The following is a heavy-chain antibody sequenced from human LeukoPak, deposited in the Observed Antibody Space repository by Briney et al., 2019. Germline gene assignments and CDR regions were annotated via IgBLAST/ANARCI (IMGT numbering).Heavy chain of an antibody. D-gene: IGHD3-22*01. CDR2: IKQDGSVK. CDR1: GFTFSSYW. V-gene: IGHV3-7*01. CDR3: ARVGYYYHY. Sequence: GGFLRLSCAASGFTFSSYWMSWVRQAPGKGLEWVATIKQDGSVKDFVDSVKGRFTISRDNAKNSLYLQMNSLRAEDTALYYCARVGYYYHYWGQGTLVTVSS. J-gene: IGHJ4*02.